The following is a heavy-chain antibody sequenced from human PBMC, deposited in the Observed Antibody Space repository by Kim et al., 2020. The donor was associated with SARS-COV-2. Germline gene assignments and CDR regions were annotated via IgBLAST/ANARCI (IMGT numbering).Heavy chain of an antibody. V-gene: IGHV4-30-4*01. CDR3: AREAVRGDPRGS. CDR1: GGSISSGDYY. J-gene: IGHJ5*02. Sequence: SETPSLTCTVSGGSISSGDYYWSWIRQPPGKGLEWIGYIYYSGSTYYNPSLKSRVTISVDTSKNQFSLKLSSVTAADTAVYYCAREAVRGDPRGSWGQGTLVTVSS. D-gene: IGHD3-10*01. CDR2: IYYSGST.